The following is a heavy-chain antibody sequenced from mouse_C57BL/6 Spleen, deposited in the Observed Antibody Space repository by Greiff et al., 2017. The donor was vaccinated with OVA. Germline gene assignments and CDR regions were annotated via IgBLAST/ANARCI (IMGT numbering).Heavy chain of an antibody. V-gene: IGHV1-64*01. J-gene: IGHJ2*01. CDR2: IHPNSGST. D-gene: IGHD2-1*01. Sequence: QVQLQQPGAELVKPGASVKLSCKASGYTFTSYWMHWVKQRPGQGLEWIGMIHPNSGSTNYNVKFKSKATLTVDKSSSTAYMQLSSLTSEDSAVYYCARGNYGNSFDYWGKGTTLTVSS. CDR3: ARGNYGNSFDY. CDR1: GYTFTSYW.